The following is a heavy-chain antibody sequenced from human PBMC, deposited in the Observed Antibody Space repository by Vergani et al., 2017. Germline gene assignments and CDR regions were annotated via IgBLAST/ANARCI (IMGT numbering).Heavy chain of an antibody. D-gene: IGHD5-12*01. Sequence: QVQLQQWGAGLLKPSETLSLTCAVYGGSFSGYYWSWIRQPPGKGLEWIGEINHSGSTNYNPSHKSRVTISVDTSKNQFPLKLSSVTAADTAVYYCARRWLRRAYFDYWGQGTLVTVSS. CDR1: GGSFSGYY. V-gene: IGHV4-34*01. CDR3: ARRWLRRAYFDY. J-gene: IGHJ4*02. CDR2: INHSGST.